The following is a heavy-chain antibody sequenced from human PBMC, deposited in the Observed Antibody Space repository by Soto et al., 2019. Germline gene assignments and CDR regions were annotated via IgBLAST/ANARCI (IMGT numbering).Heavy chain of an antibody. D-gene: IGHD4-17*01. CDR2: FFSDAER. V-gene: IGHV2-26*03. J-gene: IGHJ6*02. CDR3: ARLNADSGSNYYALDV. Sequence: QVTLKESGPVLVKPTETLTLTCTISGFSLSNGRSGVSWIRQPPGKALEWLAHFFSDAERSYSTSMQSRLTMSKDTSGTQVVLSMTNMGPQDTGTYYCARLNADSGSNYYALDVWGQGTTVTVSS. CDR1: GFSLSNGRSG.